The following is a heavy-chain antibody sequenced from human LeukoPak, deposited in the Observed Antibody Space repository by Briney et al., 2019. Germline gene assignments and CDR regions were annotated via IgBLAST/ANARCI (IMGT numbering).Heavy chain of an antibody. Sequence: GGSLRLSCAASGFTFDDYGMSWVRQAPGKGLEWVSGINWNGGSTGYADSVKGRFTISRDNAKNSLYLQMNSLRAEDTALYYCAREAAYYYDSSGYYSRGYYYYYMDVWGKGTTVTVSS. CDR3: AREAAYYYDSSGYYSRGYYYYYMDV. CDR2: INWNGGST. J-gene: IGHJ6*03. V-gene: IGHV3-20*04. CDR1: GFTFDDYG. D-gene: IGHD3-22*01.